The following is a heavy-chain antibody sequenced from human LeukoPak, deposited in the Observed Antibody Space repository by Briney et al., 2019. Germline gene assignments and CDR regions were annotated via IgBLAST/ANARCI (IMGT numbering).Heavy chain of an antibody. D-gene: IGHD4-23*01. CDR1: GYKFTSYW. Sequence: GESLKISCKGSGYKFTSYWIAWVRQVPGKGLEWMGIIYPGDSDTSHSPSFQGQVTISADKSISTAYLQWRSLKVSDSAMYYCARLTAVVTFDYWGQGTLVTVSS. J-gene: IGHJ4*02. CDR3: ARLTAVVTFDY. V-gene: IGHV5-51*01. CDR2: IYPGDSDT.